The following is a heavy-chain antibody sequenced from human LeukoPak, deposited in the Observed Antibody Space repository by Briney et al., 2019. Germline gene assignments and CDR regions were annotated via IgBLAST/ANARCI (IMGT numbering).Heavy chain of an antibody. CDR2: MNPNSGNT. J-gene: IGHJ6*03. CDR3: ARGYSGNWGYYYYYMDV. D-gene: IGHD1-26*01. V-gene: IGHV1-8*03. CDR1: GYTFTSYD. Sequence: VASVKVSCKASGYTFTSYDINWVRQATGQGLEWMGWMNPNSGNTGYAQKFQGRVTITRNTSISTAYMELSSLRSEDTAVYYCARGYSGNWGYYYYYMDVWGKGTTVTVSS.